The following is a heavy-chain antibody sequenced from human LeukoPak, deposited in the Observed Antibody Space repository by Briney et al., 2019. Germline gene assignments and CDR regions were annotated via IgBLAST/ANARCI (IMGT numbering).Heavy chain of an antibody. Sequence: ASVKVSCKASGYTFTSYGISWVRQAPGQGLEWMGWISAYNGNTNYAQKLQGRVTLTTDTSTSTAYMEMRSLRSDDTAVYYCARDHVSVVVAAATPDYWGQGTLVTVSS. CDR2: ISAYNGNT. V-gene: IGHV1-18*01. J-gene: IGHJ4*02. CDR1: GYTFTSYG. CDR3: ARDHVSVVVAAATPDY. D-gene: IGHD2-15*01.